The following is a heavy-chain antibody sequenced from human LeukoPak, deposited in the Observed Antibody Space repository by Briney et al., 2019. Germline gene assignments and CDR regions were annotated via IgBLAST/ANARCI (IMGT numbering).Heavy chain of an antibody. CDR2: GFHTGRT. D-gene: IGHD2/OR15-2a*01. CDR3: SRGGENPPPAD. V-gene: IGHV4-59*13. J-gene: IGHJ4*02. Sequence: SETLSLTCTVTGASISSDFWTWIRQPPGKGLEWIGYGFHTGRTNYSPSLKSRVTISVDTSKNQFSLKLSSVTAADTAVYYCSRGGENPPPADWGQGILVTVFS. CDR1: GASISSDF.